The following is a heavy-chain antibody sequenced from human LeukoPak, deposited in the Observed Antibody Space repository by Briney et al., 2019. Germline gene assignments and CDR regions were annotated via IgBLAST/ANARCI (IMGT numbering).Heavy chain of an antibody. J-gene: IGHJ4*02. D-gene: IGHD3-10*01. CDR2: RSYDGSNK. CDR1: GVTFSSYG. V-gene: IGHV3-30*18. CDR3: AKDQVLDY. Sequence: PGRSLRLSCAACGVTFSSYGMHWVRQAPGKGLEWVAVRSYDGSNKYYADSVKGRFTISRDNSKNTLYLRMNSLRAEDTAVYYCAKDQVLDYWGQGTLVTVSS.